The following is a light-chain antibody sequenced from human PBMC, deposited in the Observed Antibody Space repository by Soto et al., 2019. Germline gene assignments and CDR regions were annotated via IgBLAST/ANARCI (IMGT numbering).Light chain of an antibody. Sequence: EIVLTQSPGTLSLSPGERATLSCRASQSVSSNYLAWYQQKPGQAPRLLIYDASSRATGIPDRFSGSGSGTDFTLTISRLEPEACAVYYCQQYGSSPWTFGQGNKVEIK. V-gene: IGKV3-20*01. J-gene: IGKJ1*01. CDR1: QSVSSNY. CDR2: DAS. CDR3: QQYGSSPWT.